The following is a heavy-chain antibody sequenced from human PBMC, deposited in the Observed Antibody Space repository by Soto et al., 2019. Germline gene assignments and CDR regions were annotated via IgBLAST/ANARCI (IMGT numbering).Heavy chain of an antibody. D-gene: IGHD4-17*01. CDR3: ARGMTTVTTFDY. J-gene: IGHJ4*02. V-gene: IGHV4-30-2*01. Sequence: SETLSLTCAVSGGSISSGGYSCNWIRQPPGKDLEWIGYIYHSGSTYYNPSLKSRVTISVDRSKNQFSLKLSSVTAADTAVYYCARGMTTVTTFDYRGQGTLVTVSS. CDR1: GGSISSGGYS. CDR2: IYHSGST.